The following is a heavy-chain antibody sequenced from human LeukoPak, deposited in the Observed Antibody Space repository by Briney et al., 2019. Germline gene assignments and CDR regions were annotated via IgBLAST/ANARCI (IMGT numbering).Heavy chain of an antibody. Sequence: GGSLRLSCAASGFTFSSYAMSWVRQAPGKGLEWVSVIVGSGGSSYYADSVKGRFTIYRDNSKNTLYLQMNSLRAEDTAVYYCAKSRLTYYYHSSGSTPFDYWGQGTLVTVSS. J-gene: IGHJ4*02. CDR3: AKSRLTYYYHSSGSTPFDY. D-gene: IGHD3-22*01. V-gene: IGHV3-23*01. CDR2: IVGSGGSS. CDR1: GFTFSSYA.